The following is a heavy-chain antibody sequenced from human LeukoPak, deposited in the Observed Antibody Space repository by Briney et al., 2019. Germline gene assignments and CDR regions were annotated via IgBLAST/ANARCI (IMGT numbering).Heavy chain of an antibody. V-gene: IGHV1-18*01. CDR1: SYTFTSYG. J-gene: IGHJ4*02. D-gene: IGHD6-13*01. Sequence: ASVKVSCKASSYTFTSYGISWVRQAPGQGLEWMGWISAYNGNTNYAQKLQGRVTMTTDTSTSTAYMELRSLRSDDTAVYYCARDTEMYSSSWYEAGYWGQGTLVTVSS. CDR3: ARDTEMYSSSWYEAGY. CDR2: ISAYNGNT.